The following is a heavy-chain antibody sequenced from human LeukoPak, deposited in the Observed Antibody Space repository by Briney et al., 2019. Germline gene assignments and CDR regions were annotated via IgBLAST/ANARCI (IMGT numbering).Heavy chain of an antibody. CDR1: GFTFSDYY. D-gene: IGHD5-24*01. J-gene: IGHJ4*02. CDR2: ISSSGSTI. V-gene: IGHV3-11*04. Sequence: GWSLRLSCAASGFTFSDYYMYWIRQAPGKGLEWISYISSSGSTIYYGDSVKGRFTISRDNAKNSLYLQMNSLTAEDTALYFCARSDNRYYFDSWGQGTLVTVSS. CDR3: ARSDNRYYFDS.